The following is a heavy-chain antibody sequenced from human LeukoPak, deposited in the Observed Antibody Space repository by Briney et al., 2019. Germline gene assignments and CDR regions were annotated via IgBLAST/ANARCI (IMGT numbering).Heavy chain of an antibody. CDR1: GFTFSDYY. J-gene: IGHJ4*02. Sequence: PGGSLRLSCAASGFTFSDYYMSWIRQTPGKGLEWVSYISNSGSSIYYADSVKGRFTISRDNAKNSLYLQMNSLRAEDTAVYYCARVLPYDYGDESSDWDYWGQGTLVTVSS. CDR2: ISNSGSSI. D-gene: IGHD4-17*01. CDR3: ARVLPYDYGDESSDWDY. V-gene: IGHV3-11*04.